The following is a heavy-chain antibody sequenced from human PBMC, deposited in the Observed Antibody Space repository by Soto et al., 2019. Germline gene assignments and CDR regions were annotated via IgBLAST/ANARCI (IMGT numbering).Heavy chain of an antibody. D-gene: IGHD5-18*01. CDR3: ATTHPRGYSYGLYYYYYYGMDV. J-gene: IGHJ6*02. CDR1: GYTLTELS. CDR2: FDPEDGET. V-gene: IGHV1-24*01. Sequence: ASVKVSCKVSGYTLTELSMHLVRQAPGKGLEWMGGFDPEDGETIYAQKFQGRVTMTEDTSTDTAYMELSSLRSEDTAVCYCATTHPRGYSYGLYYYYYYGMDVWGQGTTVTVSS.